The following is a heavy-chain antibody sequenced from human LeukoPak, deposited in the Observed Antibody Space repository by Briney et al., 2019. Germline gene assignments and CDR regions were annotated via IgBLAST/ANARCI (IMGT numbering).Heavy chain of an antibody. CDR2: ISYDGSNK. CDR1: GFTFSSYA. V-gene: IGHV3-30-3*01. Sequence: PGGSLRLSCAASGFTFSSYAMSWVRQAPGKGLEWVAVISYDGSNKYYADSVKGRFTVSRDNPKNTLYLQMNSLRDEDTAVYYCAGPSTNYPYLYYFDYWGQGTLVTVSS. CDR3: AGPSTNYPYLYYFDY. D-gene: IGHD2-2*01. J-gene: IGHJ4*02.